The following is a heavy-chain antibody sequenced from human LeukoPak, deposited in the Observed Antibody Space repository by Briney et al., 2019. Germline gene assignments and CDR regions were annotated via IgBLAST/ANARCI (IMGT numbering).Heavy chain of an antibody. V-gene: IGHV1-18*01. Sequence: GASVKVSCKASGYTDTSYGISWVRQAPGQGLEWMGWISAYNGNTNYAQKLQGRVTMTTDTSTSTAYMELRSLRSDDTAVYYCARRGAQWELLPYYFDYWGQGTLVTVSS. CDR3: ARRGAQWELLPYYFDY. D-gene: IGHD1-26*01. J-gene: IGHJ4*02. CDR1: GYTDTSYG. CDR2: ISAYNGNT.